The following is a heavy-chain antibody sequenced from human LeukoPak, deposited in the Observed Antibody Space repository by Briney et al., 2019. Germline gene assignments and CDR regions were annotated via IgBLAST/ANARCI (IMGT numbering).Heavy chain of an antibody. CDR1: GGTFRTFA. J-gene: IGHJ6*03. CDR3: GLSGNYYYYYMDV. CDR2: IIPIFGIP. V-gene: IGHV1-69*13. Sequence: SVKVSCKASGGTFRTFAISWVRQAPGQGLGWRGGIIPIFGIPDSAQKFQGRRTITADESTTTAYMELSSLRSDDTAIYYCGLSGNYYYYYMDVWGKGTTVTISS. D-gene: IGHD6-25*01.